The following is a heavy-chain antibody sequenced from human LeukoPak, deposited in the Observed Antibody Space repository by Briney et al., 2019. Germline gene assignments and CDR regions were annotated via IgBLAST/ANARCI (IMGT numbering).Heavy chain of an antibody. V-gene: IGHV3-53*01. Sequence: PGGSLRLSCAASGFTVSSNYMSWVRQAPGKGLEGVSILYSAGSTYYADSVRGRFTIARDSSKNTVRLQMNSLRAEDTAVYYCASGGMGARKYYSDPFHYWGQGTLVTVSS. CDR1: GFTVSSNY. D-gene: IGHD3-10*01. CDR3: ASGGMGARKYYSDPFHY. J-gene: IGHJ4*02. CDR2: LYSAGST.